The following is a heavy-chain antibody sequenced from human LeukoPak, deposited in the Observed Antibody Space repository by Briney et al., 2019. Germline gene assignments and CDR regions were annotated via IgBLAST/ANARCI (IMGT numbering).Heavy chain of an antibody. CDR3: ARSTRFGESIGWFDP. CDR1: GGSISSYY. D-gene: IGHD3-10*01. J-gene: IGHJ5*02. Sequence: SGTLSLTCAVSGGSISSYYWSWIRQPAGKGLEWIGRIYTSGSTNYNPSLKSRVTMSVDTSKNQFSLELSSVTAADTAVYYCARSTRFGESIGWFDPWGQGTLVTVSS. V-gene: IGHV4-4*07. CDR2: IYTSGST.